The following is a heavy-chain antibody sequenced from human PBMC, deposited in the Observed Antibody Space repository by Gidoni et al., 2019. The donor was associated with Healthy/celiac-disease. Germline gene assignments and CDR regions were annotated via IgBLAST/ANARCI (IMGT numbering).Heavy chain of an antibody. CDR1: GYTLTKLP. CDR2: FDPEDGET. Sequence: QVQLVQSGAEVKKPGASVKVSCKVSGYTLTKLPMHCVRQAPGKGLEWLGGFDPEDGETIDAQKFQGRVTMTEDTSTDTAYRERSSLRSEDTAVYYCATSYGSGSYRYYYGMDVWGQGTTVTVSS. J-gene: IGHJ6*02. CDR3: ATSYGSGSYRYYYGMDV. V-gene: IGHV1-24*01. D-gene: IGHD3-10*01.